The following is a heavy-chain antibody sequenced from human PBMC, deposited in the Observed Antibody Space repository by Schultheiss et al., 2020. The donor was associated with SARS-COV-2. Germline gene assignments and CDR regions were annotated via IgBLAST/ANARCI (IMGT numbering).Heavy chain of an antibody. Sequence: GESLKISSKGSGHSFATYRIDWVRQMPGKGLESMGIIYPGDSDTRYSPSFQGQVTISADKSISTAYLQWSSLKASDTAMYYCARLVVPAAMDYYYGMDVWGQGTTVTVSS. CDR1: GHSFATYR. V-gene: IGHV5-51*01. CDR3: ARLVVPAAMDYYYGMDV. D-gene: IGHD2-2*01. J-gene: IGHJ6*02. CDR2: IYPGDSDT.